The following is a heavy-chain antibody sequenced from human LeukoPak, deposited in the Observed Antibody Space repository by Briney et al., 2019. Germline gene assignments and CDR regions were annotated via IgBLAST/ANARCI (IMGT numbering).Heavy chain of an antibody. CDR2: IYYSGST. J-gene: IGHJ4*02. D-gene: IGHD5-18*01. Sequence: SETLSLTCTVSGGSISSYYWSWIRQPPGKGLEWIGYIYYSGSTNYNPSLKSRVTISVDTSKNQFSLQLSSVTAADTAVYYCARHEVTFSSGPSDCWGQGTLVTVSS. CDR3: ARHEVTFSSGPSDC. CDR1: GGSISSYY. V-gene: IGHV4-59*08.